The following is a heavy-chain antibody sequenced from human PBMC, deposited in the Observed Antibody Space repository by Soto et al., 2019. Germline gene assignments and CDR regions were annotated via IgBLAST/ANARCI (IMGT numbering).Heavy chain of an antibody. CDR3: ARDLAAANTWYYYYGMDV. CDR2: INAGNGNT. CDR1: GYTFSSYA. D-gene: IGHD6-13*01. J-gene: IGHJ6*02. Sequence: GASVKVSCKASGYTFSSYAMHWVRQAPGQRLEWMGWINAGNGNTKYSQKFQGRVTITRDTSASTAYMELSSLRSEDTAVYYCARDLAAANTWYYYYGMDVWGQGTTVTVSS. V-gene: IGHV1-3*01.